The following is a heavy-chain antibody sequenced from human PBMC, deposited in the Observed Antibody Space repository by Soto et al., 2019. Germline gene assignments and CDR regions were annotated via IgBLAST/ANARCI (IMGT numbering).Heavy chain of an antibody. Sequence: ASVKVSCKASEFNFDGYGITWVRQAPGQGLEWMGWINTYNENTHYAQKFQGRVTLTTDTSSSTAYMELRGLRSDDTAVYYCARDLRRGNYSPPSDYWGQGALVTVSS. CDR1: EFNFDGYG. J-gene: IGHJ4*02. V-gene: IGHV1-18*01. CDR3: ARDLRRGNYSPPSDY. CDR2: INTYNENT. D-gene: IGHD1-7*01.